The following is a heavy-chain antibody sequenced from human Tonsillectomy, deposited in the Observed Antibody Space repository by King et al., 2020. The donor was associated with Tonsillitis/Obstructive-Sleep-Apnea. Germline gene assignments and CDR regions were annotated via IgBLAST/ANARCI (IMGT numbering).Heavy chain of an antibody. CDR1: GFTFDDYA. J-gene: IGHJ4*02. V-gene: IGHV3-9*01. D-gene: IGHD2-2*01. CDR3: AKAYKSFELVPAALDY. Sequence: VQLVESGGGLVQPGRSLRLSCAASGFTFDDYAMHWVRQAPGKGLEWVSGISWNSGSIGYADSVKGRFTISRDNAKNSLYLQMNSLRAEDTALYYCAKAYKSFELVPAALDYWGQGTLVTVSS. CDR2: ISWNSGSI.